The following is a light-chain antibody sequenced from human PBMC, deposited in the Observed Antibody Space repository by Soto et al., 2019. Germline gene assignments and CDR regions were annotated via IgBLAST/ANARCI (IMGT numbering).Light chain of an antibody. Sequence: QPVLTQSPSASASPGASVKLTCTLSSGHSDYAIAWHQQQPEKGPRYLMKVTSDGSHTKGDGIPDRFSGSSSGADRYLTISSLRSDDEADHYCQAWGTGGVFGGGTKVTVL. CDR3: QAWGTGGV. J-gene: IGLJ3*02. CDR1: SGHSDYA. CDR2: VTSDGSH. V-gene: IGLV4-69*01.